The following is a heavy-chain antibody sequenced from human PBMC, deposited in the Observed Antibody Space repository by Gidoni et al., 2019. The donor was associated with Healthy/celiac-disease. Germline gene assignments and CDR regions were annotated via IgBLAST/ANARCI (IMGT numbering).Heavy chain of an antibody. D-gene: IGHD6-6*01. V-gene: IGHV3-7*01. CDR3: ARRHKLTSIAARASTFDY. CDR2: KKQDGSEK. Sequence: EVQLVESGGGLVQPGGSLRLSCAASGFTFRSYWRSWVRQAAGKGLEWVANKKQDGSEKYYVDAVKGRFTISRDNAKNSLYLQMNSLRAEDTAVYYCARRHKLTSIAARASTFDYWGQGTLVTVSS. J-gene: IGHJ4*02. CDR1: GFTFRSYW.